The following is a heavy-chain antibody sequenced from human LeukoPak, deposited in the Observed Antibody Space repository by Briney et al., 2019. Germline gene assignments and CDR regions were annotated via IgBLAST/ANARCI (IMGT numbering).Heavy chain of an antibody. CDR1: GFTFSDYN. CDR3: AKSRLRTTVVTPHFDY. CDR2: ISRSGSTK. V-gene: IGHV3-11*01. J-gene: IGHJ4*02. Sequence: PGGSLRLSCAASGFTFSDYNMRWIRQAPGKGLEWVSSISRSGSTKYYADSVKGRFTISRDNSKNTLYLQMDSLRAEDTAVYYCAKSRLRTTVVTPHFDYWGQGTLVTVSS. D-gene: IGHD4-23*01.